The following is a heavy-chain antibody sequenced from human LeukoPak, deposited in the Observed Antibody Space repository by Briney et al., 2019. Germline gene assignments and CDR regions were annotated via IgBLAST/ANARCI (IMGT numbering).Heavy chain of an antibody. CDR2: VNPQGSGT. D-gene: IGHD2-15*01. CDR3: ASTRDSGGWLGYDY. Sequence: PGGSLRLSCAASGFTFSSYWMHWVRQAPGKGLVWVSRVNPQGSGTSYTDSVKGRFTISRDNAKDALHLRMDNLRVEDTAVYYCASTRDSGGWLGYDYWGQGTLVTVSS. V-gene: IGHV3-74*01. CDR1: GFTFSSYW. J-gene: IGHJ4*02.